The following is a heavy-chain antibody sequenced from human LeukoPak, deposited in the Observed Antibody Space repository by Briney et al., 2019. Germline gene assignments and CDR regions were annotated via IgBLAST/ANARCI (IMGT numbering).Heavy chain of an antibody. Sequence: ASETLSLTCTVSGGSISSYYWSWIRQPPGKGLEWIGYIYYSGNTNYNPSLKSRVTISVDTSKNQFSLKLSSVTAADTAVYYCAREDSGGGWYRYWGQGTLVTVSS. CDR3: AREDSGGGWYRY. D-gene: IGHD6-19*01. J-gene: IGHJ4*02. CDR2: IYYSGNT. V-gene: IGHV4-59*01. CDR1: GGSISSYY.